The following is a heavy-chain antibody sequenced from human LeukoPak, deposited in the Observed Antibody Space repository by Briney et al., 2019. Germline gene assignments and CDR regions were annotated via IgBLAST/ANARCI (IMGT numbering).Heavy chain of an antibody. J-gene: IGHJ4*02. Sequence: ASVKVSCKASGGTFSSYAISWVRQAPGQGLEWMGGIIPIFGTANYAQKFQGRVTITADESTSTAYMELSSLRSEDTAVYYCARDPDYDILTGSPISDYWGQGTLVTVSS. CDR1: GGTFSSYA. V-gene: IGHV1-69*13. D-gene: IGHD3-9*01. CDR2: IIPIFGTA. CDR3: ARDPDYDILTGSPISDY.